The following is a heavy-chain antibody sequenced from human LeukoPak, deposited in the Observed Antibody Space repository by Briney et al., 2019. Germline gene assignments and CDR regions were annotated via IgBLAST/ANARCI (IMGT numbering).Heavy chain of an antibody. CDR1: GGTFSSYT. Sequence: SVKVSRKASGGTFSSYTISWVRQAPGQGLEWMGRIIPILGIANYAQKFQGRVTITADKSTSTAYMELSSLRSEDTAVYYCARDARGGDSVYWGQGTLVTVSS. CDR3: ARDARGGDSVY. V-gene: IGHV1-69*04. CDR2: IIPILGIA. D-gene: IGHD2-21*01. J-gene: IGHJ4*02.